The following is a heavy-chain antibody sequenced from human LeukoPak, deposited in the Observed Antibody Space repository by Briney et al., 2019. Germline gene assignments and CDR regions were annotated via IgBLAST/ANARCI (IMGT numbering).Heavy chain of an antibody. CDR2: ISSSSSTM. J-gene: IGHJ4*02. D-gene: IGHD4-23*01. CDR1: GFTFSSYS. V-gene: IGHV3-48*01. Sequence: GGSLRLSCAASGFTFSSYSMNWVRQAPGKGLEWVSYISSSSSTMYYADSVKGRFTISRDNAKNSLYLQMNSLRAEDTAVYYCARDRGYGGFFDYWGQGTLVTVSS. CDR3: ARDRGYGGFFDY.